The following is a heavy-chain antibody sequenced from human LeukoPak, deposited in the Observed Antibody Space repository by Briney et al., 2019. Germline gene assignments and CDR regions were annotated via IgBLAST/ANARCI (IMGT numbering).Heavy chain of an antibody. Sequence: PSETLSLTCTVSGGSISSYYWSWIRQPAGKGLEWIGRINTSGSTNYNPSLKSRVTMSVDTSKNQFSLKLTSVTAADTAVYYCAGQQWLASTFDYWGQGTLVTMSS. CDR1: GGSISSYY. V-gene: IGHV4-4*07. J-gene: IGHJ4*02. CDR3: AGQQWLASTFDY. D-gene: IGHD6-19*01. CDR2: INTSGST.